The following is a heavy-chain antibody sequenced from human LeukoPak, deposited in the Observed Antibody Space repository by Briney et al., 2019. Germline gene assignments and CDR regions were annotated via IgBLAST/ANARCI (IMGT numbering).Heavy chain of an antibody. J-gene: IGHJ4*02. D-gene: IGHD6-13*01. CDR3: ARRYSSRWRFDY. V-gene: IGHV4-34*01. Sequence: SETLSLTCAVYGGSFSGYYWSWIRQPPGKGLEWIGEINHSGSTNYNPSLKSRVTISVDTSKNQFSLNLSSVTAADTAVYYCARRYSSRWRFDYWGQGTQVTVSS. CDR2: INHSGST. CDR1: GGSFSGYY.